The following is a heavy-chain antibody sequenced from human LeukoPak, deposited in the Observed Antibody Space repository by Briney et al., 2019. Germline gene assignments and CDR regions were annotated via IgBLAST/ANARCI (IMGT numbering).Heavy chain of an antibody. CDR2: ISPSGTI. J-gene: IGHJ5*02. CDR1: GGYTGSHY. D-gene: IGHD2/OR15-2a*01. V-gene: IGHV4-4*07. Sequence: PSETLSLTCTVSGGYTGSHYWSWIRQPAGEGLEWIGRISPSGTIHYNPSLGSRVTMSVDTSKNYFSLRLSSVIAADTAVYYCARDFYASGFYFWFDPWGQGILVTVSS. CDR3: ARDFYASGFYFWFDP.